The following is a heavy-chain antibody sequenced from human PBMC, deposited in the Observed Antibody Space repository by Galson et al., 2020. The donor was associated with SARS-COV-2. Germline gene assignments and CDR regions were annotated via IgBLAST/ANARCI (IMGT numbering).Heavy chain of an antibody. V-gene: IGHV4-38-2*01. CDR1: GYSISSDFY. D-gene: IGHD3-22*01. Sequence: SETLSLTCAVSGYSISSDFYWGWIRQPPGKGLAWIGNISHSGSTYYHPSLKSRFTISIDKSKNQFSLKLSSVTAADTAVYYCARPSSSGYYSVWYFDLWGRGTRVTVSS. J-gene: IGHJ2*01. CDR3: ARPSSSGYYSVWYFDL. CDR2: ISHSGST.